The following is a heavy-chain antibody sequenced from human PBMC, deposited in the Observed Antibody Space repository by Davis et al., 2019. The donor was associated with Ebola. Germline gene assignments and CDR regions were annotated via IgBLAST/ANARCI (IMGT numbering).Heavy chain of an antibody. D-gene: IGHD3-10*01. V-gene: IGHV3-66*01. J-gene: IGHJ4*02. Sequence: GESLKISCAASGFTVSSNYMSWVRQAPGKGLEWVSVIYSGGSTYYADSVKGRFTISRDNSKNTLYLQMNSLRAEDTAVYYCARGRFRRLDYWGQGTLVTVSS. CDR1: GFTVSSNY. CDR3: ARGRFRRLDY. CDR2: IYSGGST.